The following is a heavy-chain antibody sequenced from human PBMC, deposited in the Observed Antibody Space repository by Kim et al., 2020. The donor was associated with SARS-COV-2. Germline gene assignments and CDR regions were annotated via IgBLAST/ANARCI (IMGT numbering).Heavy chain of an antibody. CDR3: AVSLLFTFDY. Sequence: STYYADTVKGRLTISRDNSRKTLYLQMNSLRAEDTAVYYCAVSLLFTFDYWGQGTLVTVSS. D-gene: IGHD2-15*01. J-gene: IGHJ4*02. V-gene: IGHV3-53*01. CDR2: ST.